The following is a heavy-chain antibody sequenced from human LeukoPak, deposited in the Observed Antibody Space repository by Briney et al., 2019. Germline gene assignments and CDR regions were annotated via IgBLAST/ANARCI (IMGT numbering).Heavy chain of an antibody. Sequence: SETLSLTCAVSGYSISSGYYWGWIRQPPGKGLEWIGTIYHSETTYYNPSLKSRVTISVDPSKNQFSLKLSSVTAADTAVYYCARGWSYPYYSDYWGQGTLVTVSS. V-gene: IGHV4-38-2*01. D-gene: IGHD1-26*01. CDR3: ARGWSYPYYSDY. CDR1: GYSISSGYY. CDR2: IYHSETT. J-gene: IGHJ4*02.